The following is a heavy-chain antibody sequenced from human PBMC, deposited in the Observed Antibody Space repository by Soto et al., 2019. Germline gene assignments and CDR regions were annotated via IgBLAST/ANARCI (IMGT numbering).Heavy chain of an antibody. CDR2: IYFSGST. Sequence: QLQLQESGPGLVKPSETLSLTCSVSGVSISNTSYYWGWILKPPGKGLEWVVTIYFSGSTFYNPCLKSRFTISIYTSMDRCSLMMSSVTAADTSVYSCARHGSYWGKGTLVTVSS. J-gene: IGHJ4*02. CDR1: GVSISNTSYY. CDR3: ARHGSY. V-gene: IGHV4-39*01.